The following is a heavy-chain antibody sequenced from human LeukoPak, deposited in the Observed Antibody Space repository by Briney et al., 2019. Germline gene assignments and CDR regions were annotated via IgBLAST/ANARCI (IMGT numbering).Heavy chain of an antibody. CDR2: IRYDGSNK. J-gene: IGHJ6*03. CDR3: ARYYYGSGSPSYCYYYMDV. D-gene: IGHD3-10*01. Sequence: GGSLRLSCAASGFTFSIYAMSWVRQAPGKGLEWVAFIRYDGSNKYYADSVKGRFTISRDNSKNTLYLQVNSLRAEDTAVYYCARYYYGSGSPSYCYYYMDVWGKGTTVTISS. V-gene: IGHV3-30*02. CDR1: GFTFSIYA.